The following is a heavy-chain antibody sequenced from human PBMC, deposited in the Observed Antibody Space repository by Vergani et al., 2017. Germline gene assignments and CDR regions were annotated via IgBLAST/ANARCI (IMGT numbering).Heavy chain of an antibody. D-gene: IGHD3-10*01. CDR3: VRGVKYYYGMDV. J-gene: IGHJ6*02. V-gene: IGHV4-39*01. CDR1: GVSIGSNSYY. Sequence: QLQLQESGPGLVKPSETLSLTCTVSGVSIGSNSYYWGWIRQPPGKGLEWIGSIYYSGRTYYNPSLKSRVTISVDTSKNQFSLKLSSVTAADTAVYYSVRGVKYYYGMDVWGQGTTVTVSS. CDR2: IYYSGRT.